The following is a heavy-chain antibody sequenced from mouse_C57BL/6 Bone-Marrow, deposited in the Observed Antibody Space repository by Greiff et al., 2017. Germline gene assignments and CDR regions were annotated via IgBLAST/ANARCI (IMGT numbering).Heavy chain of an antibody. CDR1: GFTFSSYA. Sequence: EVKLVESGEGLVKPGGSLKLSCAASGFTFSSYAMSWVRQTPEKRLEWVAYISSGGDYIYYADTVKGRFTISRDNARNTLYLQMSSLKSEDTAMYYCTRAYYDPFAYWGQGTLVTVSA. CDR2: ISSGGDYI. V-gene: IGHV5-9-1*02. D-gene: IGHD2-4*01. CDR3: TRAYYDPFAY. J-gene: IGHJ3*01.